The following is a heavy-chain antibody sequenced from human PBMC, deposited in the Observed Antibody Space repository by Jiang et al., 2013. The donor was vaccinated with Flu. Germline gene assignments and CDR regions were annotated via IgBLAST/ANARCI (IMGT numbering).Heavy chain of an antibody. Sequence: FQGQVTISADKSISTAYLQWSSLKASDTAMYYCARQGSSGWTSMDVWGQGTTVTVSS. V-gene: IGHV5-51*01. CDR3: ARQGSSGWTSMDV. D-gene: IGHD6-19*01. J-gene: IGHJ6*02.